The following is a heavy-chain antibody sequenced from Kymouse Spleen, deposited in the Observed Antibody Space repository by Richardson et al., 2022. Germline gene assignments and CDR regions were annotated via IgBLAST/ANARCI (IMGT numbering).Heavy chain of an antibody. V-gene: IGHV3-15*01. CDR2: IKSKTDGGTT. CDR1: GFTFSNAW. Sequence: EVQLVESGGGLVKPGGSLRLSCAASGFTFSNAWMSWVRQAPGKGLEWVGRIKSKTDGGTTDYAAPVKGRFTISRDDSKNTLYLQMNSLKTEDTAVYYCTTASGGSYHYYYYGMDVWGQGTTVTVSS. CDR3: TTASGGSYHYYYYGMDV. J-gene: IGHJ6*02. D-gene: IGHD1-26*01.